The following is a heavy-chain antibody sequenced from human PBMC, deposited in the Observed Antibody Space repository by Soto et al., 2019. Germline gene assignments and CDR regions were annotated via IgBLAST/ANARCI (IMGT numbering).Heavy chain of an antibody. Sequence: GESLKISCAAYGLSVSSNYMTWVRQAPGKGLEWVSIIYRGGGTYHADTVKGRSIISRDDSQNTVYLQMNSLTGGDTAVYYCARRDDSETFDIWGQGTIVTVPS. V-gene: IGHV3-53*01. CDR3: ARRDDSETFDI. CDR2: IYRGGGT. CDR1: GLSVSSNY. J-gene: IGHJ3*02. D-gene: IGHD5-18*01.